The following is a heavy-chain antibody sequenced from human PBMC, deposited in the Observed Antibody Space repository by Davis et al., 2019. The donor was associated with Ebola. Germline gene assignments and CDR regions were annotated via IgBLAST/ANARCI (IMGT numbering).Heavy chain of an antibody. CDR2: INPNIGGT. CDR3: ASRGYYSDGFDI. Sequence: ASVKVSCKASGYTFTGYFMHWVRQAPGQGLEWMGWINPNIGGTNFAQKFQGRVTMTRDTSIGTAYMELSGLRSDDTAVYYCASRGYYSDGFDIWGQGTKVTVSS. CDR1: GYTFTGYF. J-gene: IGHJ3*02. D-gene: IGHD6-25*01. V-gene: IGHV1-2*02.